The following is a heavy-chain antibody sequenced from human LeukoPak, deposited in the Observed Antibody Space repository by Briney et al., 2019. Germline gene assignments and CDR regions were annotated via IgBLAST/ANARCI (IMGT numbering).Heavy chain of an antibody. J-gene: IGHJ6*02. CDR2: ISAYNGNT. Sequence: ASVKVSCKASGYTFTSYGISWVRQAPGQGLEWMGWISAYNGNTNYAQKLQGRVTMTTDTSTSTAYMELRSLRSDDTAVYYCARDRIVVVPAAIRYYYGTDVWGQGTTVTVSS. D-gene: IGHD2-2*01. CDR1: GYTFTSYG. CDR3: ARDRIVVVPAAIRYYYGTDV. V-gene: IGHV1-18*01.